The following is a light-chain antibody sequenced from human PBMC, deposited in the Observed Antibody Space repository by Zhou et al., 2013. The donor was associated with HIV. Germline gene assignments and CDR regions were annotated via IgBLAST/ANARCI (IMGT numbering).Light chain of an antibody. Sequence: DIQMTQSPFTLSASVGERVTISCRASQSINNWLAWYQQRPGTAPKLLIYQASSLESGVPSRFSGSGSGTEFTLTISSLQPDDFATYYCQQYNSYPLTFGGGTKVEIK. V-gene: IGKV1-5*03. CDR1: QSINNW. J-gene: IGKJ4*01. CDR2: QAS. CDR3: QQYNSYPLT.